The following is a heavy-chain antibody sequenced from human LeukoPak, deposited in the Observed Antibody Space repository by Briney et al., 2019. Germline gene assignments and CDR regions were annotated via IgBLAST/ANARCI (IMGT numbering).Heavy chain of an antibody. D-gene: IGHD6-13*01. Sequence: GGSLRLSCAASGFTFSNHGIHWVRQAPGKGLDWVAVISYDGSNEYYADSVKGRFTISRDNSKNTLYLQMNSLRADDTAMYYCVKGGRSAWYPEYWGQGTLINVSS. J-gene: IGHJ4*02. V-gene: IGHV3-30*18. CDR1: GFTFSNHG. CDR2: ISYDGSNE. CDR3: VKGGRSAWYPEY.